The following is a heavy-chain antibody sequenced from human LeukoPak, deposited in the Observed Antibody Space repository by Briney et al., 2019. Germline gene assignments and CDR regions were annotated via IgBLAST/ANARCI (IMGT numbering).Heavy chain of an antibody. CDR3: AGGQSIAAAGGDAFDI. J-gene: IGHJ3*02. CDR1: GGSISSYY. D-gene: IGHD6-13*01. CDR2: IYYSGST. V-gene: IGHV4-59*08. Sequence: PSETLSLTCTVPGGSISSYYWSWIRQPPGKGLEWIGYIYYSGSTNYNPSLKSRVTISVDTSKNQFSLKLSSVIAADTAVYYCAGGQSIAAAGGDAFDIWGQGTMVTVSS.